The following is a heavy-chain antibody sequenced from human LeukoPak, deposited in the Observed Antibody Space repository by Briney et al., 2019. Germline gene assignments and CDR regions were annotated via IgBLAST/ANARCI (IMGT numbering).Heavy chain of an antibody. CDR3: ARDGSARGATWNNWFDP. J-gene: IGHJ5*02. Sequence: GGSLRLSCAASGFTFSSYSMNWVRQAPGKGLEWVSYISSSSSTIYYADSVKGRFTISRDNAKNSLYLQMNSLRAEDTAVYYCARDGSARGATWNNWFDPWGQGTLVTVSS. V-gene: IGHV3-48*01. D-gene: IGHD1-26*01. CDR1: GFTFSSYS. CDR2: ISSSSSTI.